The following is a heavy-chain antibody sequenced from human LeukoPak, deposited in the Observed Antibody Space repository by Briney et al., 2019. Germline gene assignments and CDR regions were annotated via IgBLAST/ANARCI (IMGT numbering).Heavy chain of an antibody. V-gene: IGHV4-59*08. CDR1: GGSISYYY. Sequence: SETLSLTCTVSGGSISYYYWSWIRQPPEKGLEWVGHISYSGSTSYNPSLTSRVTISVDTSQNQFSLKLSSVTAADTAVYYCAGTRYGSGNYVPAHYYWYFDLWGRGTLVTVSS. CDR2: ISYSGST. J-gene: IGHJ2*01. CDR3: AGTRYGSGNYVPAHYYWYFDL. D-gene: IGHD2-15*01.